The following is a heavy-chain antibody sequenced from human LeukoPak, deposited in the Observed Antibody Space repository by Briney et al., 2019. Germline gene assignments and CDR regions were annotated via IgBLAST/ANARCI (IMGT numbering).Heavy chain of an antibody. J-gene: IGHJ4*02. D-gene: IGHD4-23*01. V-gene: IGHV3-48*03. CDR2: ISSSGSTI. CDR3: ARDIDYGGNSDLDY. Sequence: GGSLRLSCAASGFTFSSYEMNWVRQAPGKGLEWVSYISSSGSTIYYADSVKGRFTISGDNAKNSLYLQMNSLRAEDTAVYYCARDIDYGGNSDLDYWGQGTLVTVSS. CDR1: GFTFSSYE.